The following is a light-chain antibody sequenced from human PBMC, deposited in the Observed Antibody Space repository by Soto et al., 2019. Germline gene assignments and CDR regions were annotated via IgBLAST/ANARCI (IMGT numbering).Light chain of an antibody. J-gene: IGLJ2*01. Sequence: NFMLTQPHSVSESPGKTVTISCTRSSGSIASNYVQWYQQRPGSAPTTVIYEDNQRPSGVPDRFSGSIDSSSNSASLTISGLKTEHEADYYCQSYDSSNPDVVFGGGTKLTVL. CDR2: EDN. CDR1: SGSIASNY. V-gene: IGLV6-57*04. CDR3: QSYDSSNPDVV.